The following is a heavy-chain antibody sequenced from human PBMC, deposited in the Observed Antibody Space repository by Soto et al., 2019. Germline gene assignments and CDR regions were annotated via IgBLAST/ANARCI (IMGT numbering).Heavy chain of an antibody. CDR1: GGSISSYY. CDR3: ARHNYGSAFDI. J-gene: IGHJ3*02. CDR2: IYYSGST. Sequence: ASETLSLTCTVSGGSISSYYWSWIRQPPGKGLEWIGYIYYSGSTNYNPSLKSRVTLSVDTSKNQFSLKLSSVTAADTAVYYCARHNYGSAFDIWGQGTMVTVPS. D-gene: IGHD4-17*01. V-gene: IGHV4-59*08.